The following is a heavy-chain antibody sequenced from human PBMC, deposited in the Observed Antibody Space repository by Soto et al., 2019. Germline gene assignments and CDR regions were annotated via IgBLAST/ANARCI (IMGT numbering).Heavy chain of an antibody. D-gene: IGHD2-21*02. V-gene: IGHV3-23*01. CDR1: GFSFTNFL. Sequence: GGSLRLSCAASGFSFTNFLMRWVRQAPGKGLEWVAGIGASGDITWYADSVKGRLSISRDNSKNTLYLQLNSLRFEDTAVYYCAKDDFTDRGDDYFDYWGPGTLVTVSS. CDR2: IGASGDIT. CDR3: AKDDFTDRGDDYFDY. J-gene: IGHJ4*02.